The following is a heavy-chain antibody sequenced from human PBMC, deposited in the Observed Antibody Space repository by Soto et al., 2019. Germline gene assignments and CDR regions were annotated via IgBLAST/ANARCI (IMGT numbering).Heavy chain of an antibody. V-gene: IGHV4-59*01. CDR1: GGSISSYY. CDR3: ARDLWGYCGADCYPLDV. CDR2: MYNTGST. D-gene: IGHD2-21*02. Sequence: PSETLSLTCTVSGGSISSYYWCWIRQPPGKGLEWIGYMYNTGSTIYNPSLKSRVTISVDTSKNQFSLKLNSVTAADTAVYYCARDLWGYCGADCYPLDVWGQGTTVTVSS. J-gene: IGHJ6*02.